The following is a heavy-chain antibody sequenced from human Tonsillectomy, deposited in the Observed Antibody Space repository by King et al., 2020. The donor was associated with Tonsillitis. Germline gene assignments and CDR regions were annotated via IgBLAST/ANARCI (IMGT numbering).Heavy chain of an antibody. Sequence: QLVQSGAEVKKPGASVKVSCKASGYTFTGYYVHWVRQAPGQGLEWMGWINPNIGGTNYAQSFQGRVTLTRDTSISTAYMELSSLRSDDTAIYYCARGYSVTWYPRWYFDLWGQGTLVTVSS. CDR3: ARGYSVTWYPRWYFDL. CDR1: GYTFTGYY. V-gene: IGHV1-2*02. J-gene: IGHJ2*01. D-gene: IGHD5/OR15-5a*01. CDR2: INPNIGGT.